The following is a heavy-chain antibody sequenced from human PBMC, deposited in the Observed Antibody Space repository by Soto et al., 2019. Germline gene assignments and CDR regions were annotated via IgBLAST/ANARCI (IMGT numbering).Heavy chain of an antibody. V-gene: IGHV1-69*06. J-gene: IGHJ5*02. CDR2: IIPIFGTA. CDR3: ANQMRSGYSYGYRSKTHNWFDP. Sequence: SVKVSWKASGGTFSSYAISWVRQAPGQGLEWMGGIIPIFGTANYAQKLQGRVTITADKSTSTAYMELSSLRSEDTAVYYCANQMRSGYSYGYRSKTHNWFDPWGQGTLVTVSS. D-gene: IGHD5-18*01. CDR1: GGTFSSYA.